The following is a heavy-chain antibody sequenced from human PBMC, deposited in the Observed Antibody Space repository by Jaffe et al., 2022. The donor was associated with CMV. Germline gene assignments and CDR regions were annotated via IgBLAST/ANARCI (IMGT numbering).Heavy chain of an antibody. J-gene: IGHJ4*02. CDR1: GGSISSSSYY. Sequence: QLQLQESGPGLVKPSETLSLTCTVSGGSISSSSYYWGWIRQPPGKGLEWIGSIYYSGSTYYNPSLKSRVTISVDTSKNQFSLKLSSVTAADTAVYYCASLSLDVRLGELSLSGQLVYWGQGTLVTVSS. CDR2: IYYSGST. CDR3: ASLSLDVRLGELSLSGQLVY. V-gene: IGHV4-39*01. D-gene: IGHD3-16*02.